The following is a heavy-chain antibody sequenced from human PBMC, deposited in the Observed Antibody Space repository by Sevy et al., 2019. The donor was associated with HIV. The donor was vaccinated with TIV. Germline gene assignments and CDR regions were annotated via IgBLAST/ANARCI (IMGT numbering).Heavy chain of an antibody. CDR3: ARDGLGSGTSQNWFDP. CDR2: ISRSSDYI. CDR1: GFAFSSYI. J-gene: IGHJ5*02. Sequence: GGSLRLSCAASGFAFSSYIMNWVRQAPGKGLEWVSSISRSSDYIYYADSVRGRFTISRDNAKKSLYLQMNSLRAEDTAVYYCARDGLGSGTSQNWFDPWGQGALVTVSS. V-gene: IGHV3-21*01. D-gene: IGHD3-10*01.